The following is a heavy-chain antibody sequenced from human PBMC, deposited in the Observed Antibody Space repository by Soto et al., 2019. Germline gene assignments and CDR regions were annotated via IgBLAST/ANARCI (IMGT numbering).Heavy chain of an antibody. J-gene: IGHJ6*02. V-gene: IGHV3-30*18. Sequence: GGSLRLSCAASGFTFSSYGMHWVRQAPGKGLEWVAVISYDGSNKYYADSVKGRFTISRDNSKNTLYLQMNSLRAEDTAVYYCAKDEAAYGYSYGYGSNYYYYYGMDVWGQGTTVTVSS. CDR1: GFTFSSYG. D-gene: IGHD5-18*01. CDR3: AKDEAAYGYSYGYGSNYYYYYGMDV. CDR2: ISYDGSNK.